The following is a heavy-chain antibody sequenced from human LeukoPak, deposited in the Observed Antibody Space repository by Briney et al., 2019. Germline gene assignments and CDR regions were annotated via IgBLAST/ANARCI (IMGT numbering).Heavy chain of an antibody. J-gene: IGHJ4*02. D-gene: IGHD6-19*01. CDR2: IDYSAYS. CDR3: AKSTESSGWYDY. Sequence: WIGFIDYSAYSKYNPSLKSRVTISRDTSKNQFSLSLSSVTAADTAVYYCAKSTESSGWYDYWGQGTLVTVSS. V-gene: IGHV4-59*03.